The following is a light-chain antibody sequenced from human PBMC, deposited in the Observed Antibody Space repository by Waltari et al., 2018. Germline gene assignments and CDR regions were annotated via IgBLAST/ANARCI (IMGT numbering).Light chain of an antibody. J-gene: IGKJ1*01. CDR1: QSISSW. CDR2: KSS. Sequence: DIQMTQSPSTLSASVGDRVPIPCRASQSISSWLAWYQQKPGKAPKHLIYKSSSLESGVPSRFSGSGSGTEFTLTISSLQPDDFATYYCQQYNIYWTFGQGTKVEIK. CDR3: QQYNIYWT. V-gene: IGKV1-5*03.